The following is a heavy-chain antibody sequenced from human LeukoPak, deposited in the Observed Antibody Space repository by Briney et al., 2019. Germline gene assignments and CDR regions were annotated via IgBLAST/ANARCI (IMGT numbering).Heavy chain of an antibody. Sequence: SETLSLTCTVSGGSISSGGHYWSWIRQHPGKGLEWIGYIYYSGNTYYNPSLKSRVIISVDTSKNQFFLKLSSVTAADTAVYYCARSYSSSSLDYWGQGTLVTVSS. J-gene: IGHJ4*02. D-gene: IGHD6-6*01. V-gene: IGHV4-31*03. CDR2: IYYSGNT. CDR3: ARSYSSSSLDY. CDR1: GGSISSGGHY.